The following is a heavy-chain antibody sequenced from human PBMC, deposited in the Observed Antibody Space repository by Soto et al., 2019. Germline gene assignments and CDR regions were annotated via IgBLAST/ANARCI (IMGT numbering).Heavy chain of an antibody. CDR2: IYYSGST. D-gene: IGHD6-19*01. Sequence: LETLSVTCTVSGGSVSSGSYYWSWIRQPPGKGLEWIGYIYYSGSTNYNPSLKSRVTISVDTSKNQFSLKLSSVTAADTAVYYCARSPQWLVTNWFDPWGQGTLVTVSS. CDR3: ARSPQWLVTNWFDP. V-gene: IGHV4-61*01. J-gene: IGHJ5*02. CDR1: GGSVSSGSYY.